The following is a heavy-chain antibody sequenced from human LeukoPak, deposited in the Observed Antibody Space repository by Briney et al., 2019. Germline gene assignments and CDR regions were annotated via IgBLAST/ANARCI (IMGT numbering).Heavy chain of an antibody. CDR3: ARESVGQWLVDYYYGMDV. J-gene: IGHJ6*02. CDR2: ISSSGSTI. Sequence: GESLRLSCAASGFTFSSYEMNWVRQAPGKGLEWVSYISSSGSTIYYADSVKGRFTISRDNAKNSLYLQMNSLRAEDTAVYYCARESVGQWLVDYYYGMDVWGQGTPVTVSS. CDR1: GFTFSSYE. D-gene: IGHD6-19*01. V-gene: IGHV3-48*03.